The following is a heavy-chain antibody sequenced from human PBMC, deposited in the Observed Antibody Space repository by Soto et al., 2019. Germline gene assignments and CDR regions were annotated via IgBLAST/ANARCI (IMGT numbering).Heavy chain of an antibody. CDR3: VTTADDY. D-gene: IGHD1-1*01. Sequence: HVQLVESGGGVVQPGRSLRLCCAASGFTFSSSAIHWVRQAPGKGLEWVAVISYDGSNKYYADSVKGRFTISRDNSKNTLYLQMNSLRTEDTALYYCVTTADDYWGQGTLVTVSS. V-gene: IGHV3-30-3*01. CDR1: GFTFSSSA. J-gene: IGHJ4*02. CDR2: ISYDGSNK.